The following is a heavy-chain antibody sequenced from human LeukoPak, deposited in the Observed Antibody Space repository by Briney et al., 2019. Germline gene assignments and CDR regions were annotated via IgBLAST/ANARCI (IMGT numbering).Heavy chain of an antibody. J-gene: IGHJ6*03. D-gene: IGHD2-2*01. Sequence: GGSLRLSCAASGFTFSSYAMSWVRQAPGKGLEWVSAISGSGGSTYYADSVMGRFTISRDNSKNMLYVQMHSLRAEDTAVYYCAKWTRRDYYYYYMDVWGKGTTVTISS. CDR1: GFTFSSYA. CDR2: ISGSGGST. CDR3: AKWTRRDYYYYYMDV. V-gene: IGHV3-23*01.